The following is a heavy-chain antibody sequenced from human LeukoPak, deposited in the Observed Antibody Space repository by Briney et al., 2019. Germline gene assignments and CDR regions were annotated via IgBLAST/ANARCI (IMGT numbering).Heavy chain of an antibody. Sequence: SETLSLTCTVSGGSISSGGYYWGWIRQRPGKGLEWIGYIYYSGSTYYNPSLKSRVTISVDTSKNQFSLKLSSVTAADTAVYYCARAAAGGIAWMGYAFDIWGQGTMVTVSS. V-gene: IGHV4-31*03. CDR3: ARAAAGGIAWMGYAFDI. CDR2: IYYSGST. J-gene: IGHJ3*02. CDR1: GGSISSGGYY. D-gene: IGHD2-21*01.